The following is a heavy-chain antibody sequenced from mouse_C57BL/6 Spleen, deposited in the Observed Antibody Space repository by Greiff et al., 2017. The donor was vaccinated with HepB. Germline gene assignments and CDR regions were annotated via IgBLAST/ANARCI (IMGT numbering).Heavy chain of an antibody. Sequence: QVQLQQPGAELVRPGSSVKLSCKASGYTFTSYWMHWVKQRPIQGLEWIGNIDPSDSETHYNQKFKDKATLTVDKSSSTAYMQLSSLTSADSAVYYCARRYSHYYALDCWGQGTSVTVSS. CDR3: ARRYSHYYALDC. V-gene: IGHV1-52*01. CDR1: GYTFTSYW. D-gene: IGHD2-12*01. J-gene: IGHJ4*01. CDR2: IDPSDSET.